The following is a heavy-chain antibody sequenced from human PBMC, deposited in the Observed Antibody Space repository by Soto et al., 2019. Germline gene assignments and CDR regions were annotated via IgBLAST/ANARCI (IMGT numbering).Heavy chain of an antibody. J-gene: IGHJ4*02. V-gene: IGHV4-39*01. D-gene: IGHD3-3*01. CDR3: ARQHYDFWSGYYPGYFDY. CDR1: GGSISSSSYY. Sequence: QLQLQESGPGLVKPSETLSLTCTVSGGSISSSSYYWGWIRQPPGKGPEWIGSIYYSGSTYYNPSLKSRVTISVDTSKNQFSLKLSSVTAADTAVYYCARQHYDFWSGYYPGYFDYWGQGTLVTVSS. CDR2: IYYSGST.